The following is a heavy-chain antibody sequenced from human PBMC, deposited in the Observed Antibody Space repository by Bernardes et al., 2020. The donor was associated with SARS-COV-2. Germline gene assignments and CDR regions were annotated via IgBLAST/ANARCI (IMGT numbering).Heavy chain of an antibody. CDR2: FDPEDGET. D-gene: IGHD2-2*01. CDR1: GYTLTELS. Sequence: ASGKVSCKVSGYTLTELSMHWVRQAPGKGLEWMGGFDPEDGETIYAQKFQGRVTMTEDTSTDTAYMELSSLRSEDTAVYYCAVVPAAPDYYYYYGMDVWGQGTTVTVSS. V-gene: IGHV1-24*01. CDR3: AVVPAAPDYYYYYGMDV. J-gene: IGHJ6*02.